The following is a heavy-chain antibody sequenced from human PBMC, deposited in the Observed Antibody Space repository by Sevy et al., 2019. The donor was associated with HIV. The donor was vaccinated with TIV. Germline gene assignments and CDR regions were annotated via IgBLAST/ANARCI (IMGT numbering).Heavy chain of an antibody. CDR3: ARLSYYDFWSGYSRAEYFQH. CDR1: GGSISSSSYY. V-gene: IGHV4-39*01. Sequence: SETLSLTCTVSGGSISSSSYYWGWIRQPPGKGLEWIGSIYYSGSTYYNPSLKSRVTISVDTSKNQFSLKLSSVTAADTAVYYCARLSYYDFWSGYSRAEYFQHWGQGTLVNVSS. CDR2: IYYSGST. J-gene: IGHJ1*01. D-gene: IGHD3-3*01.